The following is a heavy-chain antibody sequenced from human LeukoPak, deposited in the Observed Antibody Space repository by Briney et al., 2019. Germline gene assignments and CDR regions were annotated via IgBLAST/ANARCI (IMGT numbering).Heavy chain of an antibody. V-gene: IGHV3-7*01. CDR2: IKQEGREK. J-gene: IGHJ6*03. CDR1: GLTFSSYW. D-gene: IGHD5-18*01. CDR3: ARELSDTAIVEPGGGYYMDV. Sequence: GGSLRLSCAASGLTFSSYWMSWVRQARGRGRGWVANIKQEGREKYHVDSVKGRFTISRDNAKNSLYLQMNSLRAEDTAVYYCARELSDTAIVEPGGGYYMDVWGKGTTVTISS.